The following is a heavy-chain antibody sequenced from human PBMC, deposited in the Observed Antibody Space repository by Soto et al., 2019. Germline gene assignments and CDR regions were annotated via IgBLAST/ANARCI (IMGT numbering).Heavy chain of an antibody. CDR3: PQVTATTEEGFDI. D-gene: IGHD1-7*01. CDR1: GVHRRSYE. V-gene: IGHV3-23*01. J-gene: IGHJ3*02. CDR2: ILVSDRT. Sequence: PGRSLRVSCVASGVHRRSYEMSLVRQAPGKGLEWVSTILVSDRTHYEDSVSGRFTISRNKSKNTVYLKISSLRAGDTAVYYCPQVTATTEEGFDICGPGATVTVS.